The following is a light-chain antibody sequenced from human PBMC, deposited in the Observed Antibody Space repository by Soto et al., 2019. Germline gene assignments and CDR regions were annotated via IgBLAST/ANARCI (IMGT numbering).Light chain of an antibody. Sequence: QSVLTQPASVSGSPGQSITISCTGSSSDVGSYNLVSWYQQHPGKAPKLIIYEVSKRPSGISTRFSASKSGNTASLTISGLQAEDEADYHRCSYASSSPWVFGGGTKLTVL. J-gene: IGLJ3*02. CDR2: EVS. CDR1: SSDVGSYNL. V-gene: IGLV2-23*02. CDR3: CSYASSSPWV.